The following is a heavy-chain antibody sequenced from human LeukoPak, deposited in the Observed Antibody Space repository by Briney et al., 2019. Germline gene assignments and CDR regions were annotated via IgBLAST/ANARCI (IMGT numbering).Heavy chain of an antibody. J-gene: IGHJ5*02. V-gene: IGHV3-23*01. D-gene: IGHD6-19*01. CDR2: ISDSGGTT. CDR3: AKDYRVTIRRGWYDWLDP. Sequence: GGSLRLSCAASGFTFSSYAMSWVRQAPGKGLEWVSVISDSGGTTYYADSVKGRFTVSRDNSKNTLYLQMNSLTAEDTAVYYCAKDYRVTIRRGWYDWLDPWGQGTLVTVSS. CDR1: GFTFSSYA.